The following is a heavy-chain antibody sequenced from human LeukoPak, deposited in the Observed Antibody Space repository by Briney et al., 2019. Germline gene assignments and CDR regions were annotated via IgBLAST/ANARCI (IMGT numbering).Heavy chain of an antibody. CDR2: ISSSGSTI. D-gene: IGHD6-13*01. CDR3: ARVVRSSWYPGYFQH. CDR1: GFTFSSYE. Sequence: QPGGSLRLSCAASGFTFSSYEMNWVRQAPGKGLEWVSYISSSGSTIYYADSVKGRFTISRDNAKNSLYLQMNSLRAEDTAVYYCARVVRSSWYPGYFQHWGQGTLVTVSS. V-gene: IGHV3-48*03. J-gene: IGHJ1*01.